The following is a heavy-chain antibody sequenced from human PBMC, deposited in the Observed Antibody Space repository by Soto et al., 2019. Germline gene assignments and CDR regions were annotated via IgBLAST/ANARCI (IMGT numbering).Heavy chain of an antibody. J-gene: IGHJ5*02. D-gene: IGHD1-1*01. V-gene: IGHV4-31*03. CDR3: ARESNWHWFSP. CDR2: IYYSGST. CDR1: GGSISIGGFY. Sequence: QLQESGPGLVKPSQTLSLTCTVSGGSISIGGFYWSWIRQHPGKGLEWIGYIYYSGSTSYNPSLKSRVIISVDTSKNQFSLKLSSVTAADTAVYYCARESNWHWFSPWGQGTLVTVSS.